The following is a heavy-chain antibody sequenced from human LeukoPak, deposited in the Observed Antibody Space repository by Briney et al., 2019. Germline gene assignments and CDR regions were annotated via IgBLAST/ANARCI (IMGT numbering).Heavy chain of an antibody. Sequence: ASVKVSCKASGGTFSSYAISWVRQAPGQGLEWMGGIIPIFGTANYAQKFQGGVTITTDESTSTAYMELSSLRSEDTAVYYCARGYTMTDAFDIWGQGTMVTVSS. CDR2: IIPIFGTA. J-gene: IGHJ3*02. CDR1: GGTFSSYA. V-gene: IGHV1-69*05. D-gene: IGHD3-22*01. CDR3: ARGYTMTDAFDI.